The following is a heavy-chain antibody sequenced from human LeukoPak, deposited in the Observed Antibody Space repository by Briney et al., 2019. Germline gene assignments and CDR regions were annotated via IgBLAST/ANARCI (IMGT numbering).Heavy chain of an antibody. V-gene: IGHV4-39*07. Sequence: SETLSLTCTVSGGSISSGSYYWSWIRQSPGKGLEWIGTIYSGGSTYYNPSLKSRVDISVDTSKNRFSLKLDSVTAADTAVYYCARSLGIVVVTGLTEDDWYDPWGQGTLVTVSS. D-gene: IGHD2-21*02. CDR1: GGSISSGSYY. J-gene: IGHJ5*02. CDR3: ARSLGIVVVTGLTEDDWYDP. CDR2: IYSGGST.